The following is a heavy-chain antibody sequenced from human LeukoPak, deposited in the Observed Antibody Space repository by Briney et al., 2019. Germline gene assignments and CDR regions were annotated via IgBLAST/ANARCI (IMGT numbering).Heavy chain of an antibody. CDR3: ATIPTSAYYYYYMDV. CDR2: IKQDGSEI. CDR1: GFTFSNYW. D-gene: IGHD1-14*01. Sequence: GGSLRLSCAASGFTFSNYWMGWVRQAPGKGLEWVANIKQDGSEIYYVDSVKGRFTISRDTAKDSLYLQMNSLRAEDTALYYCATIPTSAYYYYYMDVWGKGTTVTVSS. J-gene: IGHJ6*03. V-gene: IGHV3-7*03.